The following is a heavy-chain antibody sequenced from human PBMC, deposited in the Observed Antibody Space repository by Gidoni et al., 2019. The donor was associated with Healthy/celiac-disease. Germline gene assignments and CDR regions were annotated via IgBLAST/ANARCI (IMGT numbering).Heavy chain of an antibody. D-gene: IGHD3-10*01. CDR3: ARSPFGDFDY. J-gene: IGHJ4*02. Sequence: QVQLVQSGAEVTKPGASVKVSCTASGYTFTSYYMHWVRQAAGQGLEWMGIINPSGGSTSYAQKFQGRVTMTRDTSTSTVYMELSSLRSEDTAVYYCARSPFGDFDYWGQGTLVTVSS. V-gene: IGHV1-46*01. CDR1: GYTFTSYY. CDR2: INPSGGST.